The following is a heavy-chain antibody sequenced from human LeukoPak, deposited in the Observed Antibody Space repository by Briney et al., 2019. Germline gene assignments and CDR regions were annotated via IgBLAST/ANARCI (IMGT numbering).Heavy chain of an antibody. CDR1: GGSFSGYY. Sequence: SETLSLTCAVYGGSFSGYYWSWIRQPPGKGLEWTGEINHSGSTNYNPSLKSRVTISVDTSKNQFSLKLSSVTAADTAVYYCARRPNYYDSSGYDPPPPNWFDPWGQGTLVTVSS. J-gene: IGHJ5*02. V-gene: IGHV4-34*01. CDR3: ARRPNYYDSSGYDPPPPNWFDP. D-gene: IGHD3-22*01. CDR2: INHSGST.